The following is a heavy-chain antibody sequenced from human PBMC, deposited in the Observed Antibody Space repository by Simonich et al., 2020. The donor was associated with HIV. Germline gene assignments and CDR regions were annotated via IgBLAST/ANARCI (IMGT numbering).Heavy chain of an antibody. CDR1: GGSFSGYY. CDR3: ARLTAGGLGEYFQH. J-gene: IGHJ1*01. Sequence: QVQLQQWGAGLLKPSETLSLTCAVYGGSFSGYYWSWIRQPPGKGLEWIGEINHSGSTNSNPSLKRRVTISVDTSKNQFSLKLSSVTAADTAVYYCARLTAGGLGEYFQHWGQGTLVTVSS. D-gene: IGHD6-13*01. V-gene: IGHV4-34*01. CDR2: INHSGST.